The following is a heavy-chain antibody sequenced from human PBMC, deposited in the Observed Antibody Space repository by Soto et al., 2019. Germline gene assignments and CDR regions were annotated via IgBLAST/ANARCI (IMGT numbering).Heavy chain of an antibody. D-gene: IGHD3-22*01. CDR1: GFTFSNSW. Sequence: GGSLRLSCAASGFTFSNSWMNWVRQAPGKGLEWVANIKEDGTAKYYLDSVKGRFTVSRDNVKNSLYLQMNSLRAEDTAMYYCSTDRGYLTFDYWGPGTLVTVSS. CDR2: IKEDGTAK. V-gene: IGHV3-7*01. J-gene: IGHJ4*02. CDR3: STDRGYLTFDY.